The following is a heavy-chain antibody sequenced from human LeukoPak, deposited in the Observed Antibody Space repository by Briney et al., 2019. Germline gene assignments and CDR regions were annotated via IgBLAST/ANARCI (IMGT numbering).Heavy chain of an antibody. Sequence: SVKVSCKASGGTFSSYAISWVRQAPGQGLEWMGRIIPIFGTANYAQKFQGRVTITTDESTSTAYMELSSLRSEVTAVYYCAIGYCSGGSCYTADYWGQGTLVTVSS. CDR1: GGTFSSYA. J-gene: IGHJ4*02. V-gene: IGHV1-69*05. CDR3: AIGYCSGGSCYTADY. CDR2: IIPIFGTA. D-gene: IGHD2-15*01.